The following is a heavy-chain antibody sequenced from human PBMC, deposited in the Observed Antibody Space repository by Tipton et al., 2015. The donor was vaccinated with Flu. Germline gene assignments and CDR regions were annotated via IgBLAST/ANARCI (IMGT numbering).Heavy chain of an antibody. J-gene: IGHJ5*02. CDR1: GFIFSDYW. CDR2: IDPDGSVK. Sequence: GSLRLSCAASGFIFSDYWMLWVRQAPGKGLEWVAKIDPDGSVKTYGDSVRGRFTISRDNARNSLTLQMSSLRVEDTALYYCARAWAAAGSAWGQGTLVTVS. V-gene: IGHV3-7*01. CDR3: ARAWAAAGSA. D-gene: IGHD6-13*01.